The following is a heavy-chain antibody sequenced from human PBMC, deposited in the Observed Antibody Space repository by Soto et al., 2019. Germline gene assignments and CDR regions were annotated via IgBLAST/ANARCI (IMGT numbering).Heavy chain of an antibody. CDR3: AREGVGATDYYSYGMDV. Sequence: PSETLSLTCAVSGGSISSSNWWSWVRQPPGKGLEWIGEIYHSGSTNYNPSLKSRVTISVDKSKNQFSLKLSSVTAADTAVYYCAREGVGATDYYSYGMDVWGQGTTVTVSS. CDR1: GGSISSSNW. CDR2: IYHSGST. J-gene: IGHJ6*02. D-gene: IGHD1-26*01. V-gene: IGHV4-4*02.